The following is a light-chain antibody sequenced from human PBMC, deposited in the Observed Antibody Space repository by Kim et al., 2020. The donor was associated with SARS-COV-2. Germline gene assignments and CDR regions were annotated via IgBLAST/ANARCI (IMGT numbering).Light chain of an antibody. V-gene: IGKV2-30*01. CDR1: QSLVYSDGNTY. CDR2: KVS. CDR3: MRGIHPIT. J-gene: IGKJ5*01. Sequence: DVVMTQSPLSLPVTLGQPASISCRSSQSLVYSDGNTYLNWFQQRPGQSPRRLIYKVSNRDSGVPDRFSGSGSGTDFTLKISGVEAEDVGVYYCMRGIHPITFGQGTRLEIK.